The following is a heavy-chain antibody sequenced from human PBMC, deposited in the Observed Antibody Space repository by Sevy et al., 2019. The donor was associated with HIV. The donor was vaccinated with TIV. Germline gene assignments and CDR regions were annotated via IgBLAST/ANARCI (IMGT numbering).Heavy chain of an antibody. Sequence: GGSLRLSCAASGFTFSSYAMSWVRQAPGKGLEWVSAISGSVRSTYYADSVKGRFTISRDNSKNTRYLHMNSLRAEDTAVYYCAKSRFLELLLLDYWGQGTSVTVSS. CDR1: GFTFSSYA. J-gene: IGHJ4*02. CDR3: AKSRFLELLLLDY. V-gene: IGHV3-23*01. CDR2: ISGSVRST. D-gene: IGHD3-3*01.